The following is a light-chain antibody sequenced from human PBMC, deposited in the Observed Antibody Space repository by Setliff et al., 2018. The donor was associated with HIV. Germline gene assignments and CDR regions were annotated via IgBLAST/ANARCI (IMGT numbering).Light chain of an antibody. CDR3: CSYAGTITFYV. CDR1: SSDVGGYNL. CDR2: EVS. J-gene: IGLJ1*01. V-gene: IGLV2-23*02. Sequence: QSALPPPASVSGSPGQSITISFTGTSSDVGGYNLVSWYQHHPGKAPKLIISEVSKRPSGVSNRFSGSRSGNTASLTISGLQAEDEADYYCCSYAGTITFYVFGTGTK.